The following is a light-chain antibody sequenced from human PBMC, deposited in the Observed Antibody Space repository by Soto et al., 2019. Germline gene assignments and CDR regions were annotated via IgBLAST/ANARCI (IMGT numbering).Light chain of an antibody. CDR3: QQYGGAPRALS. CDR2: ATS. V-gene: IGKV3-20*01. J-gene: IGKJ4*01. Sequence: EIVLTQSPDTLSLSPGERATLSCRASQSVSSDFLVWYQQKIGQAPRLLIYATSRRATGIPDRFRGSVYGTDYTLTISRLEPEDFAVYYCQQYGGAPRALSFGGRTRVQIK. CDR1: QSVSSDF.